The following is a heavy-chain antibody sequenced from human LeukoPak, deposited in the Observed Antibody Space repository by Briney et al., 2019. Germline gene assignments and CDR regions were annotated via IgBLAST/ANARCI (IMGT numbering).Heavy chain of an antibody. J-gene: IGHJ4*02. CDR3: ARIDYYGSGSYYNKFDY. D-gene: IGHD3-10*01. Sequence: SETLSLTCTVSGGSISSSSYYWGWIRQPPGKGLEWIGSIYYSGSTYYNPSLKSRVTISVDTSKNQFSLKLSSVTAADTAVYYCARIDYYGSGSYYNKFDYWGQGTLVTVSS. CDR1: GGSISSSSYY. V-gene: IGHV4-39*07. CDR2: IYYSGST.